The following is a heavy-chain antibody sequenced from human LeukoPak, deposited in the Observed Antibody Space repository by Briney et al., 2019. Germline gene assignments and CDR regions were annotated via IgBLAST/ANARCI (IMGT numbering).Heavy chain of an antibody. CDR3: SLDDFWSGYYKLMYYYGMDV. Sequence: GGSLRLSCAASGFTFSSYAMSWVRQAPGKGLEWVSAISGSGGSTYYADSVKGRFTISRDNSKNTLYLQMNSLRAEDTAVYYCSLDDFWSGYYKLMYYYGMDVWGQGTTVIVSS. V-gene: IGHV3-23*01. CDR2: ISGSGGST. J-gene: IGHJ6*02. CDR1: GFTFSSYA. D-gene: IGHD3-3*01.